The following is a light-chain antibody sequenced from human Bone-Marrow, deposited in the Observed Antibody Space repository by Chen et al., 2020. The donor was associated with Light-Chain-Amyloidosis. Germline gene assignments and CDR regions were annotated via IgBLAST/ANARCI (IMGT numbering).Light chain of an antibody. V-gene: IGLV3-25*03. Sequence: SYELTQPPSVSVSPGQTARITCSGEDLPTKYAYWYQQKPGQAPVLVIHRETERPPGISVRFSGSSSGTTATLTISGVQAEDEADYHCQSADSSGTYEVIFGGGTTLTVL. J-gene: IGLJ2*01. CDR3: QSADSSGTYEVI. CDR1: DLPTKY. CDR2: RET.